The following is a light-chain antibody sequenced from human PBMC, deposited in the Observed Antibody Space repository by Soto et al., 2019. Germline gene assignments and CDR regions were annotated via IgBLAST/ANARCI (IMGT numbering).Light chain of an antibody. Sequence: QSVLTQPASVSGSPGQSITISCTGTDSDVGSYNYVSWYQHHPGKAPRLMIYASSNRPSGVSHRFSCSRSGNTASLTISGLQAEDEDDYYCSSYTSGSTPYVFGTGTKVTVL. CDR3: SSYTSGSTPYV. V-gene: IGLV2-14*01. CDR2: ASS. CDR1: DSDVGSYNY. J-gene: IGLJ1*01.